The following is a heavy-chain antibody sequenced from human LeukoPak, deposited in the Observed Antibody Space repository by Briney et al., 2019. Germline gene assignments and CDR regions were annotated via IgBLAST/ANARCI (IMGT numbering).Heavy chain of an antibody. CDR3: AKPPRGNDCYYSGRCYFDY. CDR1: GFSLSAFW. V-gene: IGHV3-23*01. D-gene: IGHD2-21*01. Sequence: GGSLRLSCAASGFSLSAFWMSWVRQAPGKGLEWVSAISGSGGSTYYADSVKGRFSISRDNSKNTLFLQMNSLRAEDTAVYYCAKPPRGNDCYYSGRCYFDYWGQGTLVSVSS. J-gene: IGHJ4*02. CDR2: ISGSGGST.